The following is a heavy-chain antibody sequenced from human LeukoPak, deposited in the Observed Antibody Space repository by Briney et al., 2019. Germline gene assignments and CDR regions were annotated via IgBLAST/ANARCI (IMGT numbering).Heavy chain of an antibody. D-gene: IGHD3-10*01. CDR2: ISGDGGIT. V-gene: IGHV3-23*01. CDR3: AKSSGPGGYYYYGMDV. Sequence: PGGSLRLSCAASEFTFSTYAMSWVRQAPGKGLEWVSGISGDGGITYYADSVRGRFTISRDNSKNTLYLQMNSLRAKDTAVYYCAKSSGPGGYYYYGMDVWGQGTTVTVSS. CDR1: EFTFSTYA. J-gene: IGHJ6*02.